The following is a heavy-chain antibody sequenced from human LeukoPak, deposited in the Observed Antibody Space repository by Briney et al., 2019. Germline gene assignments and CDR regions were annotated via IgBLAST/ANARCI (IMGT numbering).Heavy chain of an antibody. Sequence: PSETLSLTCTVSGASISSYYWSWIRQPAGKGLERIGRIYTSGTTNYHPSLKRLVTMSVDTSNNQFSLKLSAVAAADTAVYYCARDGEMATITRSYFDYWGQGTLVTVSS. CDR2: IYTSGTT. J-gene: IGHJ4*02. D-gene: IGHD5-24*01. CDR1: GASISSYY. CDR3: ARDGEMATITRSYFDY. V-gene: IGHV4-4*07.